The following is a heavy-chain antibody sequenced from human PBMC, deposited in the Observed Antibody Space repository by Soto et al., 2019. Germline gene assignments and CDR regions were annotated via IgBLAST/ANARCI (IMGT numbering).Heavy chain of an antibody. V-gene: IGHV3-48*02. CDR1: GFTFSSNS. CDR2: ISSSSSTI. Sequence: EVQVVESGGGLVQPGGSLRLSCAASGFTFSSNSMNWVRQATGKGLEWISYISSSSSTIYADSVKGRFTISRDNANNSLYLQMTSLRDEYTAVYYCARVIWSGHLTSDLWCQGTLVTVSS. CDR3: ARVIWSGHLTSDL. D-gene: IGHD3-3*01. J-gene: IGHJ5*02.